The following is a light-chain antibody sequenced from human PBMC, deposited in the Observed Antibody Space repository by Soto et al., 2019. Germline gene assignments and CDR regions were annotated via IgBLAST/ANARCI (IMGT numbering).Light chain of an antibody. V-gene: IGKV3-20*01. CDR3: QQFSSTPSWT. CDR2: GAS. CDR1: QSVSRSD. J-gene: IGKJ1*01. Sequence: EIVLTQSPGTLSLSPVERATLSCRASQSVSRSDLAWYQQKPGQAPRLLIYGASSRATGIPDRFSGSGSGTDFTLTISRMEPEDFAVYYCQQFSSTPSWTFGQGTKVDIK.